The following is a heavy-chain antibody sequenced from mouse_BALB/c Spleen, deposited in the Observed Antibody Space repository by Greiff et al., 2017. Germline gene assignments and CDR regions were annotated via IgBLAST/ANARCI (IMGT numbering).Heavy chain of an antibody. CDR1: GFTFSDYY. CDR3: ARHGAMDY. CDR2: ISDGGSYT. Sequence: EVQGVESGGGLVKPGGSLKLSCAASGFTFSDYYMYWVRQTPEKRLEWVATISDGGSYTYYPDSVKGRFTISRDNAKNTLYLQMSSLRSEDTAMYYCARHGAMDYWGQGTSVTVSS. V-gene: IGHV5-4*02. J-gene: IGHJ4*01.